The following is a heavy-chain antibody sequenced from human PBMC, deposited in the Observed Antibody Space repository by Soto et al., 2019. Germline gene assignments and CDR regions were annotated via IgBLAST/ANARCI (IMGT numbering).Heavy chain of an antibody. CDR2: IYYSGST. V-gene: IGHV4-59*01. D-gene: IGHD1-26*01. Sequence: SETLSLTCTVSGGSITRDYWSWIRQPPGKGLEWIGYIYYSGSTNYNPSLKSRVTISVDTSKNLFYLELTSVTAADTAAYYCARGARYSGSHSRDLLGYWGQGTLVTVSS. J-gene: IGHJ4*02. CDR3: ARGARYSGSHSRDLLGY. CDR1: GGSITRDY.